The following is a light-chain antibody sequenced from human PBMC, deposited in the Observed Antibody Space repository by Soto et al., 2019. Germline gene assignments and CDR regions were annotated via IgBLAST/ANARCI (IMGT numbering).Light chain of an antibody. V-gene: IGKV3-20*01. CDR1: QSVSNSY. Sequence: EILLTQSPGTLSSSPGERATISCRASQSVSNSYLAWYQQKPGQAPRLLIYGASGRATGIPDRFSGSGSGTDFTLTISRLEPEDFAVYYCQQYGSSPYTFGQGTKLEI. CDR3: QQYGSSPYT. CDR2: GAS. J-gene: IGKJ2*01.